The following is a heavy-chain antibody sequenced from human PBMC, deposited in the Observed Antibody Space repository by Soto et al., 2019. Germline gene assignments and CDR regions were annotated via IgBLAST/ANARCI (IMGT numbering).Heavy chain of an antibody. J-gene: IGHJ5*02. CDR3: AVEQWDWFDP. Sequence: SETLSLTCTVSGGSISSYYWSWIRQPPGKGLEWIVYIYYGGSTDYNPSLKNRVTISIDTSKNQFSLSLTSVTAADTAVYYCAVEQWDWFDPWGQGTLVTVSS. CDR2: IYYGGST. D-gene: IGHD1-26*01. V-gene: IGHV4-59*01. CDR1: GGSISSYY.